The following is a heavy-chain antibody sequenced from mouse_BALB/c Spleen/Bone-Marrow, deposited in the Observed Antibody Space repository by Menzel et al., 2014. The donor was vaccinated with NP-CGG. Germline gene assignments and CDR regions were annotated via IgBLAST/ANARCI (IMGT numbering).Heavy chain of an antibody. CDR2: INPYNDYT. D-gene: IGHD1-2*01. CDR3: AREDYGAWFPY. Sequence: EVQLVESGAELVRPGASVKTSCKAFGYTFTNHHINWVKQRPGQGLDWIGYINPYNDYTSYNQKFKGKATLTVDKSSSTAYMELSSLTSEDSAVYFCAREDYGAWFPYWGQGTLATVSA. CDR1: GYTFTNHH. J-gene: IGHJ3*01. V-gene: IGHV1S45*01.